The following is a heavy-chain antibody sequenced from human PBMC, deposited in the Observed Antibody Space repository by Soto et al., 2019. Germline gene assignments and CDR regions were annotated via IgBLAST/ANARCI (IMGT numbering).Heavy chain of an antibody. Sequence: QVQLVESGGGVVQPGRSLRLSCAASGFTFSSYAMHWVRQAPGKGLEWVAVISYDGSNKYYADSVKGRFTISRDNSENALYLQMNGLRAEDTAVYYCASPFYDSSGYAHALFDYWGQGTLVTLSS. D-gene: IGHD3-22*01. CDR3: ASPFYDSSGYAHALFDY. CDR1: GFTFSSYA. J-gene: IGHJ4*02. CDR2: ISYDGSNK. V-gene: IGHV3-30-3*01.